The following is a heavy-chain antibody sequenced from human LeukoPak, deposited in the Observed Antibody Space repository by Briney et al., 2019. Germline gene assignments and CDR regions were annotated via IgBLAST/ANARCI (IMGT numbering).Heavy chain of an antibody. V-gene: IGHV1-2*02. CDR3: AKDRMGLMTLPMTAADL. J-gene: IGHJ5*02. CDR2: INPTSGAT. CDR1: GYTFTGYY. Sequence: ASVKVSCKASGYTFTGYYMHWVRQAPGQGLEWMGWINPTSGATNYAQRLQGRVSMPRDPSISTAYLELRSLNSDDTAIYYWAKDRMGLMTLPMTAADLWGQGTLVSVSS. D-gene: IGHD2-21*02.